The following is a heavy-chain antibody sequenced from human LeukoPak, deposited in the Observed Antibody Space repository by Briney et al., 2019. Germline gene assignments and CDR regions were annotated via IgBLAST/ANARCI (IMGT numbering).Heavy chain of an antibody. D-gene: IGHD3-16*01. CDR1: GYTLTELS. CDR2: FDPEDGET. V-gene: IGHV1-24*01. Sequence: ASVKVSCKVSGYTLTELSMHWVRQAPGKALEWMGGFDPEDGETIYAQKFQGRVTMTEDTSTHTAYMELSSLTPEDTAVYYCAGVWARSRLGWGQGTLVTASS. J-gene: IGHJ4*02. CDR3: AGVWARSRLG.